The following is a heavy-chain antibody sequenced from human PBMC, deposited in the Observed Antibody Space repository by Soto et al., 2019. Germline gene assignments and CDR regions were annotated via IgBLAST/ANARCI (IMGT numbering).Heavy chain of an antibody. CDR1: GYTFTSYA. CDR2: INAGNGNT. V-gene: IGHV1-3*01. CDR3: ARSLVRGGGGDYYYYGMDV. J-gene: IGHJ6*02. D-gene: IGHD2-15*01. Sequence: ASVKVSWKASGYTFTSYAMHWVRQAPGQRLEWMGWINAGNGNTKYSQKFQGRVTITRDTSASTAYMELSSLRSEDTAVYYCARSLVRGGGGDYYYYGMDVWGQGTTVTVSS.